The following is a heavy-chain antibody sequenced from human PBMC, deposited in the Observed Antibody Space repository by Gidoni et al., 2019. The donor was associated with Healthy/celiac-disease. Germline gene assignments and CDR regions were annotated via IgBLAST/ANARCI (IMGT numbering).Heavy chain of an antibody. CDR2: IYYSGST. CDR3: ARQGVAAASGRTNDY. J-gene: IGHJ4*02. D-gene: IGHD6-13*01. V-gene: IGHV4-39*01. CDR1: GGSISISSYY. Sequence: QLQLQESGPGLVKPSETLSLTCTVSGGSISISSYYWGWIRQPPGKGLEWIGSIYYSGSTYYTPSLKSRVTISVDTSKNQFSLKLSSVTAADTAVYYCARQGVAAASGRTNDYWGQGTLVTVSS.